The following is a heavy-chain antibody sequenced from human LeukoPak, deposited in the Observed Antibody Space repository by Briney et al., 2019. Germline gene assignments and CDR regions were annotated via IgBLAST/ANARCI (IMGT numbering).Heavy chain of an antibody. CDR3: AREFPFSSGIGAFDY. CDR2: IKQDGSEK. Sequence: PGGSLRLSCAASGFTFSSYWMSWVRQAPGKGLEWVANIKQDGSEKYYVDSMKGRFTISRDNAKNSLYLQMNSLRAEDTAVYYCAREFPFSSGIGAFDYWGQGTLVTVSS. CDR1: GFTFSSYW. V-gene: IGHV3-7*01. D-gene: IGHD6-19*01. J-gene: IGHJ4*02.